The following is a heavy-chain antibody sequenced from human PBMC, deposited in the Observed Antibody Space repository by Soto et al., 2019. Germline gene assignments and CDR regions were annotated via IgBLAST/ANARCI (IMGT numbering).Heavy chain of an antibody. D-gene: IGHD3-16*02. J-gene: IGHJ4*02. V-gene: IGHV3-30-3*01. CDR2: ISYDGSNK. CDR3: AAEGLRLGELSPVPY. Sequence: PGGSLRLSCAASGFTLSSYAMHWVRQAPGKGLEWVAVISYDGSNKYYADSVKGRFTISRDNSKNTLYLQMNSLRAEDTAVYYCAAEGLRLGELSPVPYWGQGTLVIVSS. CDR1: GFTLSSYA.